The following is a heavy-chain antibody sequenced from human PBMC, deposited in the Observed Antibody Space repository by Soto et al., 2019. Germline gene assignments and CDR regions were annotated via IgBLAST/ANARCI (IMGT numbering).Heavy chain of an antibody. CDR3: MRQDGDNLFDS. J-gene: IGHJ5*01. D-gene: IGHD4-17*01. CDR1: YY. V-gene: IGHV4-39*01. CDR2: VSYIGTT. Sequence: YYWGWVRQPPGKGLEWIGSVSYIGTTFYKSSLQSRVTISVDTSKNQFSLTLTSVTAADTAMYYCMRQDGDNLFDSWGQGVLVTVSS.